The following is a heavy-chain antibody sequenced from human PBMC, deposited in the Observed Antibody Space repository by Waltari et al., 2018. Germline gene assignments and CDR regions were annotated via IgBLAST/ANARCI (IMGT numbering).Heavy chain of an antibody. Sequence: QVQLVQSGAEVKKPGASVKVSCKVSGNTLTGLSMHWVRQAPGKGIEWMGAFVTEDEETIYAWKCQGRVTMTDDTSTDTAYMELGSLRSDDPAVYYCATSGTYYFHWFDPWGQGTLVTVSS. CDR3: ATSGTYYFHWFDP. V-gene: IGHV1-24*01. J-gene: IGHJ5*02. CDR2: FVTEDEET. D-gene: IGHD1-26*01. CDR1: GNTLTGLS.